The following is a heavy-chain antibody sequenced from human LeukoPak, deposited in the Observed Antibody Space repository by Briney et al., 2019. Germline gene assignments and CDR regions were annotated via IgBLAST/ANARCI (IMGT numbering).Heavy chain of an antibody. V-gene: IGHV1-24*01. CDR3: ATSALIVGATNDAFDI. CDR2: FDPEDGET. D-gene: IGHD1-26*01. CDR1: GYTLTELS. Sequence: ASVKLSCKVSGYTLTELSMHWMRQAPGKGLEWRGGFDPEDGETIYAQKFQGRVTMTEDTSTDTASMELRSLRSEDTAVYYCATSALIVGATNDAFDIWGQGTMVTVSS. J-gene: IGHJ3*02.